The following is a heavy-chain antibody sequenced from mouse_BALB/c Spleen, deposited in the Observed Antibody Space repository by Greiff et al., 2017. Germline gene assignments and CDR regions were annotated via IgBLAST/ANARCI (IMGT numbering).Heavy chain of an antibody. D-gene: IGHD1-1*01. J-gene: IGHJ3*01. Sequence: VHLVESGPGLVAPSQSLSITCTVSGFSLTSYGVHWVRQPPGKGLEWLGVIWAGGSTNYNSALMSRLSISKDNSKSQVFLKMNSLQTDDTAMYYCASPYYYGSSYVFAYWGQGTLVTVSA. CDR1: GFSLTSYG. CDR3: ASPYYYGSSYVFAY. V-gene: IGHV2-9*02. CDR2: IWAGGST.